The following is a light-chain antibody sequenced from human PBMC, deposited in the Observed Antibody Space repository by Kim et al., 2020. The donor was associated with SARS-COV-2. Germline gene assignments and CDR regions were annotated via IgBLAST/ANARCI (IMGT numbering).Light chain of an antibody. Sequence: DIQMTQSPSSLSASVGDRVTITCRASQSISSYLNWYQQKPGKAPKLLIYDAFNLESGVPSRFSGSGSGTDFTLTIRSLQPEDFATYYCQQSYSTPWTFGQGTKVDIK. CDR3: QQSYSTPWT. V-gene: IGKV1-39*01. CDR2: DAF. J-gene: IGKJ1*01. CDR1: QSISSY.